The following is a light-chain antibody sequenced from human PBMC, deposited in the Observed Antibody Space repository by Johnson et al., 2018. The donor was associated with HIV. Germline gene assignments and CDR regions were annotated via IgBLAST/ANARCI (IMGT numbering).Light chain of an antibody. Sequence: QSVLTQPPSVSEAPGQKVTISCSGSSSNIGNNYVSWYQQLPGTAPKLLIYDNHKRPSGIPDRFYGSKSGTSATLGITGLQTGDEADYYCGTWVSSLSASYVFGTGTRVSVL. CDR1: SSNIGNNY. CDR3: GTWVSSLSASYV. CDR2: DNH. J-gene: IGLJ1*01. V-gene: IGLV1-51*01.